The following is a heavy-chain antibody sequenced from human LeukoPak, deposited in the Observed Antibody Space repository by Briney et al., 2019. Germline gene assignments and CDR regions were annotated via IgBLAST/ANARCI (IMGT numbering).Heavy chain of an antibody. CDR2: IQSKTEGGTT. J-gene: IGHJ4*02. CDR3: TRDGGTYYYDSSGYYPFDY. V-gene: IGHV3-15*01. CDR1: GLAFTTAW. D-gene: IGHD3-22*01. Sequence: GGSLRLSCAASGLAFTTAWMSWVRQAPGKGLEWVGHIQSKTEGGTTDYAAPVKGRFTISRDDSKSIAYLQMNSLKTEDTAVYYRTRDGGTYYYDSSGYYPFDYWGQGTLVTVSS.